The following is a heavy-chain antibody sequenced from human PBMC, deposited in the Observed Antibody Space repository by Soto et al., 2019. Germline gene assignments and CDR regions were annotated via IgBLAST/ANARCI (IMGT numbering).Heavy chain of an antibody. V-gene: IGHV3-21*01. CDR3: ARELGGYCSGGSCYSDS. J-gene: IGHJ4*02. D-gene: IGHD2-15*01. Sequence: GGSLRLSCAASGFNFSTYNMNWVRQAPGRGLEWLSSISSRSSYIYSADSVKGRFTISRDNAKNSLYLQMNSLRAEDTAVYYCARELGGYCSGGSCYSDSWGQGTLVTVSS. CDR1: GFNFSTYN. CDR2: ISSRSSYI.